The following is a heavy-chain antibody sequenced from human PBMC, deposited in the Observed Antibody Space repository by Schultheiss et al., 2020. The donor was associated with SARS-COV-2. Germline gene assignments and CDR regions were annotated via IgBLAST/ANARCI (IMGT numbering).Heavy chain of an antibody. CDR2: SRNRANSYTT. CDR1: GFTFSDHY. D-gene: IGHD1-26*01. J-gene: IGHJ4*02. V-gene: IGHV3-72*01. Sequence: GGSLRLSCAASGFTFSDHYMDWVRQAPGKGLEWVGRSRNRANSYTTEYAASVKGRFTISRDDSRNSLDLQMNSLRAEDTAVYYCARDGIVGATTGLDYWGQGTLVTVSS. CDR3: ARDGIVGATTGLDY.